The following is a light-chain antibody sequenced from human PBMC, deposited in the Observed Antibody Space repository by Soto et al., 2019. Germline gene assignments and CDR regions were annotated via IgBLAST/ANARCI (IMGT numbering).Light chain of an antibody. J-gene: IGLJ2*01. CDR2: EVR. Sequence: QSVLTQPGSVSGSPGQSITISCSGTSRDVGAYNLVSWYQQRPGKAPKLLLYEVRNRPAGLSYRFSGSKSGNTASLTISSILPETEAGYFCSSFSSSNTLVFGGGTQVTVL. CDR3: SSFSSSNTLV. CDR1: SRDVGAYNL. V-gene: IGLV2-14*01.